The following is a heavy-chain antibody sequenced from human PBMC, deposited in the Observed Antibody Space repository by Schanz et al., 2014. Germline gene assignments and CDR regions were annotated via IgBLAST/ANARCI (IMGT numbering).Heavy chain of an antibody. D-gene: IGHD3-9*01. CDR1: GFTFSSYA. J-gene: IGHJ4*02. Sequence: EVQLVESGGGLVQPGGSLRLSCAASGFTFSSYAMSWVRQAPGKGLEWVSAISGSGGSTYYTDSVKGRFTISRDNSKNTLYLQMNSLRAEDTAVYYCARTTNPFNFDSWPYLDYWGQGTLVTVSS. CDR2: ISGSGGST. V-gene: IGHV3-23*04. CDR3: ARTTNPFNFDSWPYLDY.